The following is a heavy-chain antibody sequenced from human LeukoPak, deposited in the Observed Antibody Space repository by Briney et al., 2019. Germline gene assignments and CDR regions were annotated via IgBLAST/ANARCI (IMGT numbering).Heavy chain of an antibody. CDR2: IYTSGST. CDR1: GGSISSGDYY. CDR3: ARGPIVATIKDYYYMDV. V-gene: IGHV4-61*02. D-gene: IGHD5-12*01. Sequence: SETLSLTCTVSGGSISSGDYYWSWIRQPAGKGLEWIGRIYTSGSTNYNPSLKSRVTISVDTSKNQFSLKLSSVTAADTAVYYCARGPIVATIKDYYYMDVWGKGTTVTVSS. J-gene: IGHJ6*03.